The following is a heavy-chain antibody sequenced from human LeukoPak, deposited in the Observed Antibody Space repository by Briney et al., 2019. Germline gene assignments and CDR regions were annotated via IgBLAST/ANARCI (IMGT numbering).Heavy chain of an antibody. CDR2: IRYDGSDQ. D-gene: IGHD4-23*01. CDR3: AKDASTVVTMYYFDY. J-gene: IGHJ4*02. Sequence: GGSLRLSCAASGFTFSSYDMHWVRQVPGKGLEWVAFIRYDGSDQYYADSVKGRFTISRDNSKNTLYLQMISLRAEDTAVYYCAKDASTVVTMYYFDYWGQGTLVTVSS. CDR1: GFTFSSYD. V-gene: IGHV3-30*02.